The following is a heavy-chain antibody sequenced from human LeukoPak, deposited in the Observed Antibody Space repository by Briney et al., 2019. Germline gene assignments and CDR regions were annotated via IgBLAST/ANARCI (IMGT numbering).Heavy chain of an antibody. CDR3: ARDFPMTTVTTWNMY. J-gene: IGHJ4*02. CDR1: GFTFSSYW. CDR2: IKQDGSEK. V-gene: IGHV3-7*03. D-gene: IGHD4-17*01. Sequence: GGSLRLSCAASGFTFSSYWMSWVRQAPGKGLEWVAHIKQDGSEKYYVDSVKGRFTISRDNAKNSLYLQMNSLRAEDTAVYYCARDFPMTTVTTWNMYWGQGTLVTVSS.